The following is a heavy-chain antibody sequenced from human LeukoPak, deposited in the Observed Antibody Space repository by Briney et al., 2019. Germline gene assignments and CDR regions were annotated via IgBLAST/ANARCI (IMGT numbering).Heavy chain of an antibody. J-gene: IGHJ3*02. Sequence: GGSLRLSCAASGLIFINYAMKWVRQAPGQGLEWVSDISASGDDTYYANSVKGRFTTSRDNSRVTVYLQMSSVRPEDTALYYCVRGGGFDIWGQGTMVTVSS. D-gene: IGHD2-15*01. CDR3: VRGGGFDI. CDR2: ISASGDDT. V-gene: IGHV3-23*01. CDR1: GLIFINYA.